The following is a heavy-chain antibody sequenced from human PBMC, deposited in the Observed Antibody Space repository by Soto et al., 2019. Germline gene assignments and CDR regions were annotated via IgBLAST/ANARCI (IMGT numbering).Heavy chain of an antibody. CDR2: INAGNGNT. CDR1: GYTFTSYA. V-gene: IGHV1-3*01. CDR3: ARVIRRGYSGYDLFDP. J-gene: IGHJ5*02. D-gene: IGHD5-12*01. Sequence: ASVKVSCKASGYTFTSYAMHWVRQAPGQRLEWMGWINAGNGNTKYSQKFQGRVTITRDTSASTAYMELSSLRSEDTAVYYCARVIRRGYSGYDLFDPWGQGTLVTVSS.